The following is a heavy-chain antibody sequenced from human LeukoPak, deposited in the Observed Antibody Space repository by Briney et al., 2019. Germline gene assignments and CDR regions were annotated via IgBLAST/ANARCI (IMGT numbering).Heavy chain of an antibody. CDR2: FDPEDGET. J-gene: IGHJ1*01. CDR3: ATQGSYYYDSSGYYFQH. D-gene: IGHD3-22*01. CDR1: GYTLTELS. V-gene: IGHV1-24*01. Sequence: GASVKVSCKVSGYTLTELSMHWVRQAPGKGLEWMGGFDPEDGETIYAQKFQGRVTMTEDTSTDTAYMELSSLRSEDTAVYYCATQGSYYYDSSGYYFQHWGQGTLVTVSS.